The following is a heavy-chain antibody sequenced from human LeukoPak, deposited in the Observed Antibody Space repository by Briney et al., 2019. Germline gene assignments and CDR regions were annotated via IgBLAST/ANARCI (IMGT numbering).Heavy chain of an antibody. Sequence: GASVKVSCKASGYSFTVFYPNWVRQAPGEGLEWMGWINPYSGGTNYAQKFQGRVTITRDTSNTTASLELNNLTPDDTAVYYCARYPPDDFWGQGTLVTVSS. CDR1: GYSFTVFY. CDR3: ARYPPDDF. J-gene: IGHJ4*02. D-gene: IGHD1-14*01. V-gene: IGHV1-2*02. CDR2: INPYSGGT.